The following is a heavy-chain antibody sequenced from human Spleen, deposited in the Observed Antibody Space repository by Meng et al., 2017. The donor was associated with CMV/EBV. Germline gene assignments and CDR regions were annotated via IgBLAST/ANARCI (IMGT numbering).Heavy chain of an antibody. CDR2: INYSGST. J-gene: IGHJ4*02. Sequence: SETLSLTCAVYDGSSSGYYWSWIRQPPGKGLEWIGEINYSGSTNYNPSLKSRVTISVDMSKNHFSLKLSSVTAADTAVYYCTRGVPAANWGQGTLVTVSS. V-gene: IGHV4-34*01. CDR1: DGSSSGYY. CDR3: TRGVPAAN. D-gene: IGHD2-2*01.